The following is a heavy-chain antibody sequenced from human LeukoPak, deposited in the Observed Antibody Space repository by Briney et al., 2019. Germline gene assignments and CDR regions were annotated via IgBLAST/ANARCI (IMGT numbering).Heavy chain of an antibody. CDR3: AKSPSTGVVVPAVIQLYFDY. CDR1: GFTFSSYS. Sequence: PGGSPRLSCAASGFTFSSYSMNWVRQAPGKGLEWVSAISGSGGSTYYADSVKGRFTISRDNSKNTLYLQMNSLRAEDTAVYYCAKSPSTGVVVPAVIQLYFDYWGQGTLVTVSS. J-gene: IGHJ4*02. D-gene: IGHD2-2*01. V-gene: IGHV3-23*01. CDR2: ISGSGGST.